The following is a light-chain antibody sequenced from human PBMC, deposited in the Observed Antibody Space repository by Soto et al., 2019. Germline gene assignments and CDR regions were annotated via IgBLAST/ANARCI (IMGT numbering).Light chain of an antibody. V-gene: IGLV1-36*01. Sequence: QSVLTQPPSVSEAPRQRVTISCSGSSSNIGNNAVNWYQQLPGKAPKLLIYFDDLLPSGVSDRFSGSKSGTSASLAISGLQSEDEADYYCAAWDDSLNGYVFGTGTKVTRP. J-gene: IGLJ1*01. CDR3: AAWDDSLNGYV. CDR2: FDD. CDR1: SSNIGNNA.